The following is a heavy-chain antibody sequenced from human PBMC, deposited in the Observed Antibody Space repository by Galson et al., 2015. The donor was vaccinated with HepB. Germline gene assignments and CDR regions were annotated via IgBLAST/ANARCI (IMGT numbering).Heavy chain of an antibody. V-gene: IGHV3-53*01. CDR2: IYSGGST. CDR1: GFTVSSNY. CDR3: ARDNSRDIVATRGKPPANDAFDI. D-gene: IGHD5-12*01. J-gene: IGHJ3*02. Sequence: SLRLSCAASGFTVSSNYMSWVRQAPGKGLEWVSVIYSGGSTYYADSVKGRFTISRDNAKNSLYLQMNSLRAEDTAVYYCARDNSRDIVATRGKPPANDAFDIWGQGTMVTVSS.